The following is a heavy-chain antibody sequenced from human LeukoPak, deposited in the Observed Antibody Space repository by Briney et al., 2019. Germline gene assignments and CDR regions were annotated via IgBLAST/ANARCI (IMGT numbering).Heavy chain of an antibody. CDR3: ARGSDYGDYGYFDL. CDR1: GFTFSNYN. D-gene: IGHD4-17*01. CDR2: IYSGGST. Sequence: GGSLRLSCAASGFTFSNYNMNRVRQAPGKGLEWVSVIYSGGSTYYADSVKGRFTISRDNSKNTLYLQMNSLRAEDTAVYYCARGSDYGDYGYFDLWGRGTLVTVSS. J-gene: IGHJ2*01. V-gene: IGHV3-53*01.